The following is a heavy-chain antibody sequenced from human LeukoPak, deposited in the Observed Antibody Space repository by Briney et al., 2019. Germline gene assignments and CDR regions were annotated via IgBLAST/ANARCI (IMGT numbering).Heavy chain of an antibody. CDR3: ARGDSWYSSGWYYY. V-gene: IGHV4-34*01. D-gene: IGHD6-19*01. CDR2: INHSGST. J-gene: IGHJ4*02. Sequence: SETLSLTCAVYGGSFSGYYWSWIRQPPGKGLEWIGEINHSGSTNYNPSLKSRVTISVDTSKNQFSLKLSSVTAADTAVYYCARGDSWYSSGWYYYWGQGTLVTVSS. CDR1: GGSFSGYY.